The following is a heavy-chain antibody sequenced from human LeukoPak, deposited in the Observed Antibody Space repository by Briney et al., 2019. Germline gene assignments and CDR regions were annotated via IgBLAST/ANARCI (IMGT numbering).Heavy chain of an antibody. CDR3: ARGRSSAFDS. Sequence: SQTLSLTCAISGDSVSGNSVAWNWNRQSPSRGLEWLGRTYYASKWYNDYAISVKSRITVNPDTSKNQFSLQLNSVTPEDTAVYCCARGRSSAFDSWGQGTLVTVSS. D-gene: IGHD3-10*01. CDR2: TYYASKWYN. CDR1: GDSVSGNSVA. J-gene: IGHJ4*02. V-gene: IGHV6-1*01.